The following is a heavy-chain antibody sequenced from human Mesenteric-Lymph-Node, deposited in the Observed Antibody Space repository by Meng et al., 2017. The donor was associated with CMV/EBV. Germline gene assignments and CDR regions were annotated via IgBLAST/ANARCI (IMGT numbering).Heavy chain of an antibody. V-gene: IGHV3-9*01. Sequence: SLKISCAASGFTFHDYAMHWVRQTPEEGLEWVSALTWNSGHIVYADSVQGRFTISRDNAKNSLYLGMNRLRVEDTALYYCARSSTYYDWFDSWGQGTLVTVSS. CDR3: ARSSTYYDWFDS. J-gene: IGHJ5*01. CDR2: LTWNSGHI. D-gene: IGHD1-26*01. CDR1: GFTFHDYA.